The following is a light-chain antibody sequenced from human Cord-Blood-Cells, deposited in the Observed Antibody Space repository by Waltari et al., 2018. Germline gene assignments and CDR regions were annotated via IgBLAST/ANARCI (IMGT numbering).Light chain of an antibody. CDR1: SSDVGGYNY. J-gene: IGLJ1*01. CDR3: SSYTSSSTLYV. Sequence: QSALTQPASVSGSPGQSITISCTGTSSDVGGYNYVSRYQQHPGKAPKLMIYDVGNRPSGVSNRFSGSKSGNTASLTISGLQAEDEADYYCSSYTSSSTLYVFGTGTKVTVL. CDR2: DVG. V-gene: IGLV2-14*01.